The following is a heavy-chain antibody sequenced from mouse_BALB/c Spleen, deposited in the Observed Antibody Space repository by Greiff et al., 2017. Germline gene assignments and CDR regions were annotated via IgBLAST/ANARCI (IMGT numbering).Heavy chain of an antibody. D-gene: IGHD1-1*01. Sequence: EVKLVESGGGLVQPGGSRKLSCAASGFTFSSFGMHWVRQAPEKGLEWVAYISSGSSTIYYADTVKGRFTISRDNPKNTLFLQMTSLRSEDTAMYYCARLAYGSRGYFDYWGQGTTLTVSS. CDR1: GFTFSSFG. J-gene: IGHJ2*01. V-gene: IGHV5-17*02. CDR2: ISSGSSTI. CDR3: ARLAYGSRGYFDY.